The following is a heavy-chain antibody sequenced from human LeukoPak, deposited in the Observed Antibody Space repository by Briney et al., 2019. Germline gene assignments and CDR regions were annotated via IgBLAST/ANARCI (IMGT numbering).Heavy chain of an antibody. V-gene: IGHV3-20*04. CDR2: INWNGGST. J-gene: IGHJ6*03. CDR3: AREATGSYGLYYYMDV. D-gene: IGHD3-10*01. Sequence: RSGGSLRLSCAASGFTYDDYGISWVRQAPGKGLEGVSGINWNGGSTGYADSVKGRFTISRDNAKNSLYLQMNSLRAEDTALYYCAREATGSYGLYYYMDVWGKGTTVTVSS. CDR1: GFTYDDYG.